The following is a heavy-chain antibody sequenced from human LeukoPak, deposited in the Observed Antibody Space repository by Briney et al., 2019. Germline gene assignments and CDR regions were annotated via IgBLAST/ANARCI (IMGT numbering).Heavy chain of an antibody. CDR1: GGTFSSYA. D-gene: IGHD3-10*01. CDR3: ARGDYYYGSGGAPEKFDY. Sequence: ASVKVSCKASGGTFSSYAISWVRQAPGQGLEWMGGIIPIFGTANYAQKFQGRVTITADESTSTAYMELSSLRSEDTAVYYCARGDYYYGSGGAPEKFDYWGQGTLVTVSS. J-gene: IGHJ4*02. CDR2: IIPIFGTA. V-gene: IGHV1-69*13.